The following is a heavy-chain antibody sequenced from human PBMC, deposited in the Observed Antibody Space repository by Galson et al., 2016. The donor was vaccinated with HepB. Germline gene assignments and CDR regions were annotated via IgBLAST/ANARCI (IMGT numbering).Heavy chain of an antibody. CDR2: ISTRRTT. Sequence: SLRLSCAASGFVFSNFGLSWVRQAPGKGLEWVASISTRRTTYYSDSVQGRFTISRDNPNNTLYLQMNGLRAEDTAVYYCARERLVRRIFDYWGQGTLVTVSS. CDR1: GFVFSNFG. D-gene: IGHD1-1*01. CDR3: ARERLVRRIFDY. J-gene: IGHJ4*02. V-gene: IGHV3-23*01.